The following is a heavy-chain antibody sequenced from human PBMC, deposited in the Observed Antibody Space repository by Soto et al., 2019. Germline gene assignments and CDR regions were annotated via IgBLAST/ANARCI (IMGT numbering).Heavy chain of an antibody. CDR1: GVSVRSYT. V-gene: IGHV4-4*07. CDR3: ARDGMTTGDT. J-gene: IGHJ4*02. CDR2: VFCSVSA. D-gene: IGHD2-21*02. Sequence: SETLSLTCIVSGVSVRSYTWSWVRQPANKGLEWIGRVFCSVSATYNPSLKSRVSISMDTPENRISLKLDSVTAADAGVYFCARDGMTTGDTWGPGTLVTVS.